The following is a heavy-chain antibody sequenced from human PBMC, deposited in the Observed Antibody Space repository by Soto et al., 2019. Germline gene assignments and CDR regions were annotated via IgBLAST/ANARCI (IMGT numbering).Heavy chain of an antibody. D-gene: IGHD4-4*01. CDR3: AREGVTNYNDYYFDL. Sequence: VGSLRLSCASSVFAFYYYNMNWVRHAPGRGLEWVSSISGSGIDIHFTDSVKGRFTISRDNAKTSLYLQMDSLRPEDTAIYYCAREGVTNYNDYYFDLWGHGALVIVSS. CDR1: VFAFYYYN. V-gene: IGHV3-21*01. CDR2: ISGSGIDI. J-gene: IGHJ4*01.